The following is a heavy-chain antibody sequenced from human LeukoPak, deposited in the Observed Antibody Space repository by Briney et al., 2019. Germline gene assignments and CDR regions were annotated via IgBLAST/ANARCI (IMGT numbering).Heavy chain of an antibody. CDR2: ISGSGGST. J-gene: IGHJ4*02. CDR3: AKGIVVGATPYYFDY. CDR1: GFTFSSYA. V-gene: IGHV3-23*01. Sequence: PGGSLRLSCAASGFTFSSYAMSWVRQAPGKGLEWVSAISGSGGSTYYADSVKGGFTISRDNSKNTLYLQMNSLRAEDTAVYYCAKGIVVGATPYYFDYWGQGTLVTVAS. D-gene: IGHD1-26*01.